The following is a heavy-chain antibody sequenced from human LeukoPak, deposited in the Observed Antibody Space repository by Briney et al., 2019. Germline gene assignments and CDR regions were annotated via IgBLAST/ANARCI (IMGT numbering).Heavy chain of an antibody. D-gene: IGHD4-23*01. Sequence: GESLKTFCKGSGYSFTSYWNGWVRQMPGKGLEWIGIIYPGDSDTRYSPFFQGQVTISADKSIRTAYLQWSSLKASDTAMYYCARRLCGGNSLGGFDIWGQGTMVTVSS. CDR2: IYPGDSDT. V-gene: IGHV5-51*01. J-gene: IGHJ3*02. CDR3: ARRLCGGNSLGGFDI. CDR1: GYSFTSYW.